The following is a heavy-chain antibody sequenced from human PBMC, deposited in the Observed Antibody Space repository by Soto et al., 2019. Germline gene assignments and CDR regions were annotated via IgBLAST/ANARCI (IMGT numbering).Heavy chain of an antibody. CDR2: MHDSGTT. D-gene: IGHD3-3*01. CDR3: ARGGLYDLWSGLFD. CDR1: GDSINSRY. Sequence: QGHLQESGPGLVKPSETLTLTCSVSGDSINSRYWNWIRQPAGKGLEWIGYMHDSGTTSYNPSLKSRVTISRDTSKNQFSLKLTSVSAADTAVYFCARGGLYDLWSGLFDWGQGIRVTVSS. V-gene: IGHV4-4*09. J-gene: IGHJ4*02.